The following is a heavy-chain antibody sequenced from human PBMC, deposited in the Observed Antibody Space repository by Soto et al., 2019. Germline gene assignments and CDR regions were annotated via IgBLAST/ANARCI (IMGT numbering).Heavy chain of an antibody. CDR1: GFTVSSNY. Sequence: EVQLVESGGGLVQPGGSLRLSCAASGFTVSSNYMSWVRQAPGKGLEWVSVIYSGGSTYYADSVKGRFTISRHNSKNTLYLQMNSLRAEDTAVYYCAREGRYNWNDWAFDYWGQGTLVTVSS. J-gene: IGHJ4*02. V-gene: IGHV3-53*04. CDR2: IYSGGST. D-gene: IGHD1-20*01. CDR3: AREGRYNWNDWAFDY.